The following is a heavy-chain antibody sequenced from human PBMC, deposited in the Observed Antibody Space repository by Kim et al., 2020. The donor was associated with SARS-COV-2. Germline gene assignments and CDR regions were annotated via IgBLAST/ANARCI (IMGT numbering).Heavy chain of an antibody. CDR2: VNSDGSNT. V-gene: IGHV3-74*01. CDR1: GFTFSSYW. J-gene: IGHJ4*02. D-gene: IGHD2-21*01. CDR3: VRLNQRYYFYF. Sequence: GGSLRLSCAASGFTFSSYWMYWVRQAPGKGLVWVSRVNSDGSNTIYADSVKGRFTISRDNAKNTLYLQMNRLRAEDTALYYFVRLNQRYYFYFCVQGTL.